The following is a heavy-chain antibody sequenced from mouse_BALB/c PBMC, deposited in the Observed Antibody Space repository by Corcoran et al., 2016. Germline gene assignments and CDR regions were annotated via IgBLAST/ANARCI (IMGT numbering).Heavy chain of an antibody. CDR2: INTYTGEP. CDR1: GYTFTNYG. Sequence: QIQLVQSGPELTKPGETVKISCRASGYTFTNYGMNWVKQAPGKGLKWMGWINTYTGEPTYADDFKGRFAFSLETSASTAYLQINNLKNEDTATYFCAREPYALDYWGQGTSVTVSS. J-gene: IGHJ4*01. V-gene: IGHV9-3-1*01. CDR3: AREPYALDY.